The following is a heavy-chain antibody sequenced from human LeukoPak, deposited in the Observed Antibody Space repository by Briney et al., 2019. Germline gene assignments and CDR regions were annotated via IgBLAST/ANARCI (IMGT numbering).Heavy chain of an antibody. V-gene: IGHV3-66*01. Sequence: GGSLRLSCAGSGFTVSSNYMNWVRQTTGKGLEWVSVIYSGVSTDYADSVKGRFTISRDNSKNTLYLQMNSLRAEDTAVYYCASGETTAFDYWGQGTLVTVSS. CDR2: IYSGVST. J-gene: IGHJ4*02. D-gene: IGHD4-11*01. CDR1: GFTVSSNY. CDR3: ASGETTAFDY.